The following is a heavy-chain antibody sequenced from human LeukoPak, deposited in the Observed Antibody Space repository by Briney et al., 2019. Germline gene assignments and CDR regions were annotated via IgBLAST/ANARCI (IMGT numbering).Heavy chain of an antibody. Sequence: SETLSLTCTVSGGSINNYYWSWVRQPPGAGLEWLAYIYYTGSTNYNPSLKSRVTISVDTSKNQFSLKLSSVTAADTAVYYCARASRVYDYVWGSYRADAFDIWGQGTMVTVSS. V-gene: IGHV4-59*01. CDR2: IYYTGST. CDR3: ARASRVYDYVWGSYRADAFDI. J-gene: IGHJ3*02. D-gene: IGHD3-16*02. CDR1: GGSINNYY.